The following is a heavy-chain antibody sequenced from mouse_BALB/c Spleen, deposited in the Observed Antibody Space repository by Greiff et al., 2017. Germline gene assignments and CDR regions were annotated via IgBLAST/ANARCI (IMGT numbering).Heavy chain of an antibody. CDR1: GFTFSSYA. J-gene: IGHJ4*01. CDR3: ARDTTATYYAMDY. CDR2: ISSGGSYT. V-gene: IGHV5-9-4*01. Sequence: EVQGVESGGGLVKPGGSLKLSCAASGFTFSSYAMSWVRQSPEKRLEWVAEISSGGSYTYYPDTVTGRFTISRDNAKNTLYLEMSSLRSEDTAMYYCARDTTATYYAMDYWGQGTSVTVSS. D-gene: IGHD1-2*01.